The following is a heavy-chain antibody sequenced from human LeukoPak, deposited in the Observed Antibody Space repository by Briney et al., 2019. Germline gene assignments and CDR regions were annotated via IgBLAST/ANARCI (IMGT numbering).Heavy chain of an antibody. D-gene: IGHD5-24*01. CDR3: ARESREDGYSTFFDY. CDR1: GGSISSYY. Sequence: PSETLSLTCTVSGGSISSYYWSWIRQPPGQGLEWIGYIYYSGSTNYNPSLKSRVTISVDTSKNQFSLKLSSVTAADTAVYYCARESREDGYSTFFDYWGQGTLVTVSS. V-gene: IGHV4-59*01. CDR2: IYYSGST. J-gene: IGHJ4*02.